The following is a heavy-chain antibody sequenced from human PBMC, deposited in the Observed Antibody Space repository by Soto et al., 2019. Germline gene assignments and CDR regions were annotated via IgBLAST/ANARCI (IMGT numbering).Heavy chain of an antibody. CDR2: INAGNGNT. CDR3: ASGRGGPDGPGDY. Sequence: QVQLVQSGAEVKKPGASVKVSCKASGYTFTNYAMHWVRQAPGQRLEWLGWINAGNGNTKYSQKFQGRGNXTXDXXTCTACRDVSRLRSEVTAVYECASGRGGPDGPGDYWGQGTLVTVSS. J-gene: IGHJ4*02. V-gene: IGHV1-3*01. D-gene: IGHD1-26*01. CDR1: GYTFTNYA.